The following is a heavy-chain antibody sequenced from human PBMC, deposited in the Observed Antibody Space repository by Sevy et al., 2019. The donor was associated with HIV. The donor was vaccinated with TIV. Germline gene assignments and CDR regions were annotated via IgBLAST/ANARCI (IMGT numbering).Heavy chain of an antibody. V-gene: IGHV4-38-2*01. D-gene: IGHD3-10*01. CDR2: VFHSGST. J-gene: IGHJ4*02. CDR3: AMHSHGSGTYYVPFDS. Sequence: SETLSLTCAVSGYSITSGYLWGWIRQPPGKGLEWIGSVFHSGSTYYNPSLNSRVIIAVDTSKNQFSLKLNSVTAADAAVYYCAMHSHGSGTYYVPFDSWGQRTLVTVSS. CDR1: GYSITSGYL.